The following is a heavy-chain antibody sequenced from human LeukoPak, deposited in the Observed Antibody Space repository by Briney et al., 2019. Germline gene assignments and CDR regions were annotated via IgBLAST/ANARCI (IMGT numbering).Heavy chain of an antibody. CDR2: ISSSGDIK. D-gene: IGHD2-21*02. CDR3: TSPYLGGNSGIDY. CDR1: GFTFSDYY. V-gene: IGHV3-11*01. Sequence: PGGSLRLSCAASGFTFSDYYMTWTRQAPGEGLEWISYISSSGDIKHYADSVKGRFSISRDNAKNSLYLQMDSLRVEDTAVYYCTSPYLGGNSGIDYWGQGTLVTVSS. J-gene: IGHJ4*02.